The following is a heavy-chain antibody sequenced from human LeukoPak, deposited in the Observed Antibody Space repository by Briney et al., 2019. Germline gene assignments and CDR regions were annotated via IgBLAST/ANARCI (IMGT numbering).Heavy chain of an antibody. D-gene: IGHD2-21*02. Sequence: SETLSLTCTVSGDSVTSGGYFWTWIRQHPGKGLEWIGYISNSGTTPYNPSVKSRVSISVDISNNQFSLRLSSVTAADTAVYYCARDVVVTSSPDAFDIWGQGTMVTVS. J-gene: IGHJ3*02. CDR1: GDSVTSGGYF. V-gene: IGHV4-31*03. CDR2: ISNSGTT. CDR3: ARDVVVTSSPDAFDI.